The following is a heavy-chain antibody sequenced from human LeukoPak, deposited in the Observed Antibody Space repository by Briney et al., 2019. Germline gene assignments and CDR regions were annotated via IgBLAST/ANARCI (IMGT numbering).Heavy chain of an antibody. CDR2: ISGSGGST. V-gene: IGHV3-23*01. Sequence: GGSLRLSCAAPGFTFSSYAMSWVRQAPGRGLKWVSAISGSGGSTYYADSVKGRFTISRDNSKNTLYLQMNSLRAEDTAVYYCAKSYYGSGSFDYWGQGTLVTVSS. D-gene: IGHD3-10*01. J-gene: IGHJ4*02. CDR3: AKSYYGSGSFDY. CDR1: GFTFSSYA.